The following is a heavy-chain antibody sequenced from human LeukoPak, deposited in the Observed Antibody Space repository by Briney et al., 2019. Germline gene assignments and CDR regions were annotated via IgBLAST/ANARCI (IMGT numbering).Heavy chain of an antibody. D-gene: IGHD1-26*01. CDR3: ARGIIVGASIGAFDI. CDR1: GGSFSGYY. CDR2: INHSGST. Sequence: KSSETLSLTCAVYGGSFSGYYWSWIRQPPGKGLEWIGEINHSGSTNYNPSLKSRVTISVDTSKNQFSLKLSSVTAADTAVYYCARGIIVGASIGAFDIWGQGTMVTVSS. J-gene: IGHJ3*02. V-gene: IGHV4-34*01.